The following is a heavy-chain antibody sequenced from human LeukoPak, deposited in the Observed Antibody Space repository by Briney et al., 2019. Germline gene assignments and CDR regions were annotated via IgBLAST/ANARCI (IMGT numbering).Heavy chain of an antibody. J-gene: IGHJ4*02. CDR2: IYSGGNT. V-gene: IGHV3-66*01. Sequence: GGSLRLSCAASGFTVSSSFMNRVRQAPGKGLEWVSVIYSGGNTYYADSVKDRFTISRDNSKNTLYLQMNNLRAEDTAVYYCVRDTPTTGTRYFPYWGQGTLVTVSS. CDR1: GFTVSSSF. D-gene: IGHD1-1*01. CDR3: VRDTPTTGTRYFPY.